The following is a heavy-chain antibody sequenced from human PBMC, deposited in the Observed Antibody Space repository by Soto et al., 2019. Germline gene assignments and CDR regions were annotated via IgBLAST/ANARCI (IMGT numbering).Heavy chain of an antibody. Sequence: QVQLVESGGGVVQPGRSLRLSCAASGFTFSSYGMHWVRQAPGEGLEWVAVISYDGSNRYYADSVKGRFTISRDNSKNTLYLQMNILRPEDTAVYYCAKDPFAKSESYPGYWGQGTLVTVSS. J-gene: IGHJ4*02. CDR2: ISYDGSNR. CDR3: AKDPFAKSESYPGY. D-gene: IGHD1-26*01. CDR1: GFTFSSYG. V-gene: IGHV3-30*18.